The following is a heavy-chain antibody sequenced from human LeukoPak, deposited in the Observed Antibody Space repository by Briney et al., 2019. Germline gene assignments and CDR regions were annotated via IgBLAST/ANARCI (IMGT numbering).Heavy chain of an antibody. CDR3: ARDVNSSGYYLAHWYFDL. V-gene: IGHV1-45*02. CDR1: GYTFTYRY. Sequence: GASVKVSCKASGYTFTYRYPHWVRQAPGQALEWMGWITPFNGNTNYAQKFQDRVTITRDRSMSTAYMELSSLRSEDTAVYYCARDVNSSGYYLAHWYFDLWGRGTLVTVSS. J-gene: IGHJ2*01. CDR2: ITPFNGNT. D-gene: IGHD3-22*01.